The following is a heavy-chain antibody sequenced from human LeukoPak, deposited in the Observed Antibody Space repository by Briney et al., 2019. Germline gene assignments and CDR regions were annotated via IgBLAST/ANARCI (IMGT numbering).Heavy chain of an antibody. CDR1: GYTFTGYY. J-gene: IGHJ6*02. D-gene: IGHD6-6*01. CDR3: AREEYSSSSSYYYYGMDV. Sequence: ASVKVSCKASGYTFTGYYMHWVRQAPGQGLEWMGWINPNSGVTNYAQKFQGRVTMTRDTSISTAYMELSRLRSDDTAVYYCAREEYSSSSSYYYYGMDVWGQGTTVTVTS. V-gene: IGHV1-2*02. CDR2: INPNSGVT.